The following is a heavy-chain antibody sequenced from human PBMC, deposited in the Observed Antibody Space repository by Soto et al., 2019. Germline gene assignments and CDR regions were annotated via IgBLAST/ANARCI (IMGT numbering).Heavy chain of an antibody. D-gene: IGHD3-22*01. J-gene: IGHJ3*02. CDR1: GGSVSSGSYY. CDR2: IYYSGST. Sequence: SETLSLTCTVSGGSVSSGSYYWTWIRQPPGKGLEWIGHIYYSGSTGYNPSLKSRVTFSVDMSKNQFSLKMSSVTAADTAVYYCARDLAYYYDSSDYLAAFDIWGQGTMVTVSS. CDR3: ARDLAYYYDSSDYLAAFDI. V-gene: IGHV4-61*01.